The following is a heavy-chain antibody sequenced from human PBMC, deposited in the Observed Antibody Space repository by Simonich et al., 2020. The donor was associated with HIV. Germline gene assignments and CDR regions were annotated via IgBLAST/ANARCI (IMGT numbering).Heavy chain of an antibody. CDR3: ARILPIKIIDSDAFDI. CDR2: INPNKGGT. J-gene: IGHJ3*02. V-gene: IGHV1-2*02. Sequence: QVQLVQSGAEVKKPGASVKVSCKASGYTFTGYYMHWVRQAPGQGLEWVGWINPNKGGTNSAQKFQGRVTMTRDTSISTAYMELSRLRSDDTAVYYCARILPIKIIDSDAFDIWGQGTMVTVSS. CDR1: GYTFTGYY.